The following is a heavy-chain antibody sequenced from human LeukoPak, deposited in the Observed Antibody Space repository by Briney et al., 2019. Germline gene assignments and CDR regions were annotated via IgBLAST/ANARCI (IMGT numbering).Heavy chain of an antibody. CDR2: INQEGSKE. J-gene: IGHJ4*02. V-gene: IGHV3-7*01. CDR1: GFIFSNYW. D-gene: IGHD5-12*01. Sequence: GGSLRLSCTASGFIFSNYWMTWVRQAPGKGLERVAQINQEGSKEYYIDSVKARFSISRDNARNSLSLQMNSLRAEDTAVYYCVRDGGVSGYDLLDYWGQGTLVTVSS. CDR3: VRDGGVSGYDLLDY.